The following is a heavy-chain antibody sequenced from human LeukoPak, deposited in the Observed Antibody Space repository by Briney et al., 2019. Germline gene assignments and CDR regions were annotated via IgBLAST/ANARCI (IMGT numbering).Heavy chain of an antibody. D-gene: IGHD3-22*01. CDR2: ISRSSTFI. V-gene: IGHV3-21*01. J-gene: IGHJ4*02. Sequence: GGSLRLSCAASGFTFTNYSMDWVRQAPGKGLEWVSSISRSSTFIYYADSVKGRFTISRDNAKNSLYLQMDSLRAEDTAVYYCARDADTSSRYSRFDYWGQGTLVTVSS. CDR1: GFTFTNYS. CDR3: ARDADTSSRYSRFDY.